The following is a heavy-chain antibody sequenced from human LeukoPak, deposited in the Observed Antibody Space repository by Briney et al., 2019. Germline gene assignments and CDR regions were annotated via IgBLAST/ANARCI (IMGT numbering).Heavy chain of an antibody. CDR1: GFTFSSYA. CDR3: AKERVPAAIYCGGDCYSDY. V-gene: IGHV3-23*01. D-gene: IGHD2-21*02. J-gene: IGHJ4*02. CDR2: ISGSGGST. Sequence: PGGSLRLSCAASGFTFSSYAMSWVRQAPGKGLEWVSAISGSGGSTYYADSVKGRFTISRDNSKNTLYLQMNSLRAEDTAVYYCAKERVPAAIYCGGDCYSDYWGQGTLSPSPQ.